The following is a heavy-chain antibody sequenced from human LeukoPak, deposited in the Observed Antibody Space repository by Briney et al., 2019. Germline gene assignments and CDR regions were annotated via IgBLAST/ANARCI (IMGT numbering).Heavy chain of an antibody. CDR3: ARQYSSGWYLFDY. Sequence: SETLSLTCTVSGGSISGSSYYWGWIRQPPGKGLEWIGSIYYSGSTYYNPSLKSRVTISVDTSKNQFSLKLSSVTAADTAVYYCARQYSSGWYLFDYWGQGTLVTVSS. V-gene: IGHV4-39*01. CDR2: IYYSGST. J-gene: IGHJ4*02. D-gene: IGHD6-19*01. CDR1: GGSISGSSYY.